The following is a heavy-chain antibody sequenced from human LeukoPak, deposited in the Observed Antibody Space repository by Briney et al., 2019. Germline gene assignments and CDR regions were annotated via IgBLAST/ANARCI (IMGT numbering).Heavy chain of an antibody. CDR3: ARGPKSYDNNGYYNLDY. V-gene: IGHV4-59*01. CDR2: IYYSGTT. D-gene: IGHD3-22*01. Sequence: SETLSLTCTVSGGSISSYYWSWIRQPPGKGLEWIGYIYYSGTTNYNPSLKSRVTISIDTSKNQFSLKLSSVTAADTAVYYCARGPKSYDNNGYYNLDYWGPGTLVTVSS. CDR1: GGSISSYY. J-gene: IGHJ4*02.